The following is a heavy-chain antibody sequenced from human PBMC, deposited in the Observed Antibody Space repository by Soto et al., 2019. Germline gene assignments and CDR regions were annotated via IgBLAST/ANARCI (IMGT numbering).Heavy chain of an antibody. V-gene: IGHV3-30*18. J-gene: IGHJ6*02. CDR3: AKDRGCSSTSCYPYYYYGMDV. D-gene: IGHD2-2*01. Sequence: VAVISYDGSNKYYADSVKGRFTISRDNSKNTLYLQMNSLRAEDTAVYYCAKDRGCSSTSCYPYYYYGMDVWGQGTTVTVSS. CDR2: ISYDGSNK.